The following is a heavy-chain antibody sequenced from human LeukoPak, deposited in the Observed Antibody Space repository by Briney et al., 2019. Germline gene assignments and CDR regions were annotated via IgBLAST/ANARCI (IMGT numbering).Heavy chain of an antibody. J-gene: IGHJ4*02. CDR1: GFTFSDYG. D-gene: IGHD3/OR15-3a*01. CDR2: ISYDGGNK. V-gene: IGHV3-30*18. Sequence: GRSLRLSCAASGFTFSDYGIHWVRQAPGKGLEWVAVISYDGGNKYYADSVKGRFTISRDNSKNTLYLQMNSLRAEDTAVYYCAKDTGLGIGFSLDYWGQGTLVAVSS. CDR3: AKDTGLGIGFSLDY.